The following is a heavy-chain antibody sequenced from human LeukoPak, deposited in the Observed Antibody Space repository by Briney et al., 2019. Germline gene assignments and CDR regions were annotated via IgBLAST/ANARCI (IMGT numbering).Heavy chain of an antibody. Sequence: GGSLRLSCAASGFTFSSYAMRWVRQAPGKGLEWVSAISGSGGSTYYADSVKGRFTISRDNSKNTLYLQMNSLRAEDTAVYYCAKGALGYCSGGSCRGGDYWGQGTLVTVSS. V-gene: IGHV3-23*01. CDR1: GFTFSSYA. CDR3: AKGALGYCSGGSCRGGDY. D-gene: IGHD2-15*01. CDR2: ISGSGGST. J-gene: IGHJ4*02.